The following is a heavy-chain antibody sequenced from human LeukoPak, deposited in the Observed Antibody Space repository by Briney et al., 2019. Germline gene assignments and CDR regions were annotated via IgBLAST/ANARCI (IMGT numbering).Heavy chain of an antibody. D-gene: IGHD3-22*01. CDR2: ISNSGGTT. CDR3: VRDDDRPDNGLDY. CDR1: GFTFNSYA. J-gene: IGHJ4*02. Sequence: WGSLRLSCADSGFTFNSYAMSWVRQAPGRWLQWVSGISNSGGTTYYADSVKGRFTISRDNSKNTLYLQMNSLRAEDTAVYYCVRDDDRPDNGLDYWGQGTLVTVSS. V-gene: IGHV3-23*01.